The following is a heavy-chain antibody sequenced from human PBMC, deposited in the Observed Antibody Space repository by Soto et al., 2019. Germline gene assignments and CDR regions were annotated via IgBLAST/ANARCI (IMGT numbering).Heavy chain of an antibody. D-gene: IGHD2-21*02. CDR1: GGTFSSYA. CDR3: ARDLVVVTRNANAFDI. V-gene: IGHV1-69*13. CDR2: IIPIFGTA. J-gene: IGHJ3*02. Sequence: SVKVSCKASGGTFSSYAISWVRQAPGQGLEWMGGIIPIFGTANYAQKFQGRVTLTADESTSTAYMELSSLRSEDTAVCYCARDLVVVTRNANAFDIWGQGTMVSVPS.